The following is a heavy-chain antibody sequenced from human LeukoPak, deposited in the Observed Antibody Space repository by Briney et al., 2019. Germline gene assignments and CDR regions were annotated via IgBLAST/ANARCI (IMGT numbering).Heavy chain of an antibody. CDR1: GGSFSGYY. CDR2: INHSGST. Sequence: SETLSLTCAVYGGSFSGYYWSWIRQPPGKGLEWIGEINHSGSTNYNPSLKSRVTISVDTSKNQFSLKLSSVTAADTAVYYCARGRIRILSSSWPFDYWGQGTLVTVSS. V-gene: IGHV4-34*01. J-gene: IGHJ4*02. CDR3: ARGRIRILSSSWPFDY. D-gene: IGHD2-15*01.